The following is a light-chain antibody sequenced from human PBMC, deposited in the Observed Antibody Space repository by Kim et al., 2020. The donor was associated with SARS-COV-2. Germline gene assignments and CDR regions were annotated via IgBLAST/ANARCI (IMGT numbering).Light chain of an antibody. CDR2: KTS. CDR3: QQYSSYST. CDR1: QSISNW. J-gene: IGKJ4*01. V-gene: IGKV1-5*03. Sequence: SGAVGDRVTITCRASQSISNWLGWYQQKPEKAPKCLIYKTSSLESGVPSRFSGSGSETEFTLTISSLQPDEFATYYCQQYSSYSTFVGGTKVDIK.